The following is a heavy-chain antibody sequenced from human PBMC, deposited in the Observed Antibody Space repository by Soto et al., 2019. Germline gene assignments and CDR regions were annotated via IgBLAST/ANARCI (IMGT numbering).Heavy chain of an antibody. V-gene: IGHV1-2*02. Sequence: QLHLVQSGAVVKKPGASVTVSCSASGYPVTAYYMHWVRQAPGRGLEWMGGINPATGAAKYTQTCQGRVTMTRDTATSTVFMELSGLTSEATAVFYCARGGGVGVAGSAAFDMWGQGTLVTVSS. CDR2: INPATGAA. CDR3: ARGGGVGVAGSAAFDM. CDR1: GYPVTAYY. D-gene: IGHD3-3*01. J-gene: IGHJ3*02.